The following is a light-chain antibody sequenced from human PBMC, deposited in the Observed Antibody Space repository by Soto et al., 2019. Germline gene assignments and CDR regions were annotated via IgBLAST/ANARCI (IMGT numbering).Light chain of an antibody. CDR1: QSVSRSY. V-gene: IGKV3D-20*02. CDR3: QQRSNWPSIT. J-gene: IGKJ5*01. CDR2: GAS. Sequence: EIVLTQSPGTLSLSPGERATLSCRASQSVSRSYLAWYQQKPGQAPRLLIYGASSRATGIPDRFSGSGSGTDFTLTISRLEPEDFAVYYCQQRSNWPSITFGQGTRLEIK.